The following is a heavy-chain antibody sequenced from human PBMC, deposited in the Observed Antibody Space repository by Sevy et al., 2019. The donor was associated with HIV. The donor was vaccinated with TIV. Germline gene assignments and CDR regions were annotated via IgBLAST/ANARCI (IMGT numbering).Heavy chain of an antibody. CDR1: GFTFSSYS. V-gene: IGHV3-21*01. CDR2: ISSSGSNI. CDR3: SRSLVLGWFDS. J-gene: IGHJ5*01. Sequence: GGSLRLSCAASGFTFSSYSMNWVRQAPGKGLEWVSSISSSGSNIYYADSVKGRFTISRDNAKNSLYLQMNSLRAEDTAVYYCSRSLVLGWFDSWGQGTLVTVSS. D-gene: IGHD3-3*02.